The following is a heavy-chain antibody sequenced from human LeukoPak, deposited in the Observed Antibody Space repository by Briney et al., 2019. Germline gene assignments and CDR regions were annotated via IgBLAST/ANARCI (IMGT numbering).Heavy chain of an antibody. V-gene: IGHV1-2*06. Sequence: ASVKVSCKASGYTFTGYYMHWVRQAPGQGLEWMGRINPNSGGTNYAQKFQGRVTMTRDTSISTAYMELSRLRSDDTAVYYCAREIRYSPWFDPWGQGTLVTVSS. CDR2: INPNSGGT. J-gene: IGHJ5*02. CDR3: AREIRYSPWFDP. CDR1: GYTFTGYY. D-gene: IGHD2-15*01.